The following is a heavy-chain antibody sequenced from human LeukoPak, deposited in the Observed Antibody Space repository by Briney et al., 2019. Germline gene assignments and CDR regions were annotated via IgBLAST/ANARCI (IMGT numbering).Heavy chain of an antibody. CDR3: ARVYEQQLVPAPPPRAFDI. CDR1: GGSISSYY. CDR2: IYYSGSN. V-gene: IGHV4-59*01. D-gene: IGHD6-13*01. Sequence: SETLSLTCTVSGGSISSYYWSWVRQPPGKGLEWVGYIYYSGSNNYNRSLKRRVTISLEKSKKQFSLKRSSGDAADPAVYYCARVYEQQLVPAPPPRAFDIWGQGTMVTVSS. J-gene: IGHJ3*02.